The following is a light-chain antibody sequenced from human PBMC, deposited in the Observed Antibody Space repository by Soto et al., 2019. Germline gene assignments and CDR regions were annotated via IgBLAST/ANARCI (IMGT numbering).Light chain of an antibody. Sequence: EIVLTQSPGTLSLSPGERATLSCRASQSVNSNYLAWYQRKPGQAPRLLIYGASNRATDIPYRFSASGSGTDFTLTITRLEAEDCAVYACQQYDSTPPTFGQGTKVEVK. CDR2: GAS. CDR3: QQYDSTPPT. J-gene: IGKJ1*01. CDR1: QSVNSNY. V-gene: IGKV3-20*01.